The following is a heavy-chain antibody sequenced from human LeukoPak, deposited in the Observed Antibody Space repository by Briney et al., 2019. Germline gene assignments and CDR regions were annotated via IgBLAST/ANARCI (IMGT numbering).Heavy chain of an antibody. CDR3: AMDYDYVWGSYRSYYFDY. D-gene: IGHD3-16*02. Sequence: SETLSLTCTVSGGSISSSSYSWGWIRQPPGKGLEWIGSIYYSGSTHYHPSLKSRVTISVDTSKNQFSLKLSSVTAADTAVYYCAMDYDYVWGSYRSYYFDYWGQGTLVTVSS. CDR2: IYYSGST. V-gene: IGHV4-39*01. CDR1: GGSISSSSYS. J-gene: IGHJ4*02.